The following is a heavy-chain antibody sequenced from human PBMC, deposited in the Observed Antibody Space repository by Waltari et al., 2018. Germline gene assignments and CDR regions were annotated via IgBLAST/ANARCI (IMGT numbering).Heavy chain of an antibody. CDR2: IIPIFGTA. J-gene: IGHJ5*02. CDR1: GGTFSSYA. V-gene: IGHV1-69*05. Sequence: QVQLVQSGAEVKKPGSSVKVSCKASGGTFSSYAISWVRQAPGHGLEWMGGIIPIFGTANYAQKFQGRVTITTDESTSTAYMELSSLRSEDTAVYYCAREYWNDILTGSGGWFDPWGQGTLVTVSS. CDR3: AREYWNDILTGSGGWFDP. D-gene: IGHD3-9*01.